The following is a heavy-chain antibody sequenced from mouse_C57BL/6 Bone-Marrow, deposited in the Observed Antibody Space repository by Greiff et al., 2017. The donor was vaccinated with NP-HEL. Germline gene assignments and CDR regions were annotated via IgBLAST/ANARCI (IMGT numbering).Heavy chain of an antibody. Sequence: QVQLQQSGAELVKPGASVKLSCKASGYTFTEYTIHWVKQRSGQGLEWIGWFYPGSGSIKYNEKFKDKATLTADKSSSTVYMELRRLTSDDSAVYFCARHEILYDGYRFWFAYWGQGTLVTVSA. J-gene: IGHJ3*01. CDR1: GYTFTEYT. V-gene: IGHV1-62-2*01. CDR3: ARHEILYDGYRFWFAY. D-gene: IGHD2-2*01. CDR2: FYPGSGSI.